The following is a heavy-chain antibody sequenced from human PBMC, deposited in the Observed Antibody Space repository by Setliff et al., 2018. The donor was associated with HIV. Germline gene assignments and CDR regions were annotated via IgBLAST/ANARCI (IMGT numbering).Heavy chain of an antibody. CDR3: VGHGGFSF. V-gene: IGHV3-23*01. J-gene: IGHJ3*01. Sequence: GGSLSLSCLVSGFTLRNNGMSWVRQAPGKGLEWVSDIVIGAPDTYYADSVKGRFTISRDDSRNTVYLQMNSLRVEDTATYYCVGHGGFSFWGQGTMVTVSS. CDR2: IVIGAPDT. CDR1: GFTLRNNG.